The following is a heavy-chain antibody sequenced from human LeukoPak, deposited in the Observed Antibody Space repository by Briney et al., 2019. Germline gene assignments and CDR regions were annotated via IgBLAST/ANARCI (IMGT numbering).Heavy chain of an antibody. CDR1: GGSISSGGYY. V-gene: IGHV4-30-2*01. CDR3: ARGRWPDY. Sequence: PSQTLSLTCTVSGGSISSGGYYWSWLRQPPGKGLEWIGYIYHSGSTYYNPSLKSRVTISVDRSKNQFSLKLSSVTAADTAVYYCARGRWPDYWGQGTLVTVSS. D-gene: IGHD6-13*01. J-gene: IGHJ4*02. CDR2: IYHSGST.